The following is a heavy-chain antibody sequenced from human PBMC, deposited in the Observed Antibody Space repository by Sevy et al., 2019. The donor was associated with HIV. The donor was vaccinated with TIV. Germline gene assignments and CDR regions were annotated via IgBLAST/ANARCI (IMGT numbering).Heavy chain of an antibody. V-gene: IGHV3-13*01. Sequence: GGSLRLSCVGSGFIFSNYDMHWVRQRTGKGLEWVTSIGTLADTFYPDSVKGRFTISRENAKNSLFLQMNDLRVGDTAVYFCTRHGILPYGSGKASDIWGRGTTVTVSS. CDR2: IGTLADT. D-gene: IGHD3-10*01. CDR3: TRHGILPYGSGKASDI. CDR1: GFIFSNYD. J-gene: IGHJ3*02.